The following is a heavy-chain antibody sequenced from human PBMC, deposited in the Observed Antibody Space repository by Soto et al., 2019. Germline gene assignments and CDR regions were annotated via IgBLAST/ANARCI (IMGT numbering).Heavy chain of an antibody. V-gene: IGHV4-39*01. CDR2: IYYSGST. J-gene: IGHJ4*02. D-gene: IGHD6-19*01. CDR1: GGSISSSSYY. Sequence: PSETLSLTCTVSGGSISSSSYYWGWIRQPPGKGLEWIGSIYYSGSTYYNPSLKSRVTISVDTSKNQFSLKLSSVTAADTAVYYCARAEGLGAVAVDYWGQGTLVTVSS. CDR3: ARAEGLGAVAVDY.